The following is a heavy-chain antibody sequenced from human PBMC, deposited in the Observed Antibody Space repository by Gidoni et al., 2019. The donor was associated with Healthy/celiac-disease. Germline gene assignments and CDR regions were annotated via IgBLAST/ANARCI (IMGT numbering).Heavy chain of an antibody. J-gene: IGHJ4*02. CDR3: ASPPYGSGSI. CDR2: IYHSGST. Sequence: QVQLQESGPGLVKPSETLSLTCAVPGYSISSGYYWGWIRQPPGKGLEWIGSIYHSGSTYYNPSLKSRVTISVDTSKNQFSLKLSSVTAADTAVYYCASPPYGSGSIWGQGTLVTVSS. CDR1: GYSISSGYY. V-gene: IGHV4-38-2*01. D-gene: IGHD3-10*01.